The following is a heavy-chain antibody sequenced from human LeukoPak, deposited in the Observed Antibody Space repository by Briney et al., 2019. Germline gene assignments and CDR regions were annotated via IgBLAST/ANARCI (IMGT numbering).Heavy chain of an antibody. Sequence: PGGSLRLSCAASGFTFSSYSMNWVRQAPGKGLEWVSSISSSSSYIYYADSVKGRFTISRDNAKNSLYLQMNSLRAEDTAVYYCARAPYSITMIATSWGQGTMVTVSS. CDR2: ISSSSSYI. CDR1: GFTFSSYS. J-gene: IGHJ3*01. V-gene: IGHV3-21*04. D-gene: IGHD3-22*01. CDR3: ARAPYSITMIATS.